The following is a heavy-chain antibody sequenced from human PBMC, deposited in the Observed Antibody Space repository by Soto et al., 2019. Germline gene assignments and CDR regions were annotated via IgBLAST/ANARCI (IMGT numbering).Heavy chain of an antibody. CDR2: ISYDGSNK. CDR1: GFTFSSYG. V-gene: IGHV3-30*18. CDR3: ANFGGQWLVSSH. D-gene: IGHD6-19*01. J-gene: IGHJ4*02. Sequence: TGGSLRLSCAASGFTFSSYGMHWVRQAPGKGLEWVAVISYDGSNKYYADSVKGRFTISRDNSKNTLYLQMNSLRAEDTAVYYCANFGGQWLVSSHWGQGTLVTVSS.